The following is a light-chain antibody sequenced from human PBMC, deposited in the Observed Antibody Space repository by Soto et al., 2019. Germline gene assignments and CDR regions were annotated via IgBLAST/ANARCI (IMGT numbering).Light chain of an antibody. CDR2: DAS. CDR3: QQYNNWPPWT. J-gene: IGKJ1*01. CDR1: QSVSNN. Sequence: ILMTQSPATLSVSPGERATLSCRASQSVSNNLAWYQQKPGQAPRLLIYDASTRATGIPARFSGSGSGTESTLTISGLQSEDCAVYYCQQYNNWPPWTFGQGTKVEIK. V-gene: IGKV3-15*01.